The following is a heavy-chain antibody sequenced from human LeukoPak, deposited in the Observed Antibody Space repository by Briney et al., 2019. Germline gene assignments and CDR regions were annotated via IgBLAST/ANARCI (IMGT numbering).Heavy chain of an antibody. CDR3: ARAPYYYGSRYYYYGMDV. CDR2: IYPGDSDT. CDR1: GHSFTSYW. J-gene: IGHJ6*02. Sequence: GESLKISCKGSGHSFTSYWIGWVRQMPGKGLEWMGIIYPGDSDTRYSPSFQGQVTISADKSISTAYLQWSSLKASDTAMYYCARAPYYYGSRYYYYGMDVWGQGTTVTVSS. D-gene: IGHD3-10*01. V-gene: IGHV5-51*01.